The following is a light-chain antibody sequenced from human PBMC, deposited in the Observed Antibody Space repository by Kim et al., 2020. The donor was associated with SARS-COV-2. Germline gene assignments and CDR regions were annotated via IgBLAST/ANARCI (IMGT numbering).Light chain of an antibody. CDR2: RNN. V-gene: IGLV1-40*01. CDR1: SSNIGASFD. CDR3: QSFDSSLSALL. Sequence: QAVVTQPPSVSGAPGQRITISCTGSSSNIGASFDVHWYQQLPGTAPKLLLYRNNNRPSGVPDRFSASRSGTSASLAITGLQPEDEADYYCQSFDSSLSALLFGGGTKVTVL. J-gene: IGLJ2*01.